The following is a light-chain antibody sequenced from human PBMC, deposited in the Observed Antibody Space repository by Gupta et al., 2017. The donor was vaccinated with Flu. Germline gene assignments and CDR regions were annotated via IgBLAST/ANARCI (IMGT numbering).Light chain of an antibody. Sequence: QLVLTQSPSASASLGASVKLTCTLRSGHSSYAIAWHQQQPEKGPRYLMKVNSDGSHSKGDGIPDRFSGSSSGAERYLTISSRQSEDEADYYCQTWGTGIQVFGGGTKLTVL. CDR1: SGHSSYA. V-gene: IGLV4-69*01. CDR3: QTWGTGIQV. J-gene: IGLJ2*01. CDR2: VNSDGSH.